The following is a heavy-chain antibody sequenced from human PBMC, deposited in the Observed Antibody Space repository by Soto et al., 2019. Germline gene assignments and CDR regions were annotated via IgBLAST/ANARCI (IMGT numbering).Heavy chain of an antibody. CDR2: ISLEGSNK. Sequence: PGGSLRLSCAASGFNFSDYAMHWIRQAPGKGLEWLAIISLEGSNKYSAKPVKDRFTISRDNSKSTLYLQMNSLRPEDTAVYYCARDWQTAVAARFFAAWGQGRPVTVS. D-gene: IGHD6-19*01. CDR3: ARDWQTAVAARFFAA. V-gene: IGHV3-30*03. CDR1: GFNFSDYA. J-gene: IGHJ5*02.